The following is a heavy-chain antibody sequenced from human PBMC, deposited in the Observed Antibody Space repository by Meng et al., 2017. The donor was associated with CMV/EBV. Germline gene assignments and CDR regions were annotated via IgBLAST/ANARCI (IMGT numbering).Heavy chain of an antibody. CDR2: IRSKANSYAT. CDR1: GFTFSGSA. Sequence: GGSLRLSCAASGFTFSGSAMHWVRQASGKGLEWVGRIRSKANSYATAYAASVKGRFTISRDDSKNTAYLQMNSPKTEDTAVYYCTRRSSSNDYWGQGTLVTVSS. CDR3: TRRSSSNDY. J-gene: IGHJ4*02. D-gene: IGHD6-6*01. V-gene: IGHV3-73*01.